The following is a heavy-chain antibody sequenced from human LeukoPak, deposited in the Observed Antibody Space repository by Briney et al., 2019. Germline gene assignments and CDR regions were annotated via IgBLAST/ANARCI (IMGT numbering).Heavy chain of an antibody. CDR1: GGTFSSYA. CDR2: IIPIFGTA. D-gene: IGHD3-9*01. V-gene: IGHV1-69*01. Sequence: SVQVSCKASGGTFSSYAISWVRQAPGQGLEWMGGIIPIFGTANYAQKFQGRVTITADESTSTAYMELSSLRSEDTAVYYCARVSFLVRATLPGMDVWGQGTTVTVSS. CDR3: ARVSFLVRATLPGMDV. J-gene: IGHJ6*02.